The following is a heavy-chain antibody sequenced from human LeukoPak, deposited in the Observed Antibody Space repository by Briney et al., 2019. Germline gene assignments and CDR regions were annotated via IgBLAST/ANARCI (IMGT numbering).Heavy chain of an antibody. V-gene: IGHV3-66*01. CDR1: GFTVSSNY. J-gene: IGHJ3*02. D-gene: IGHD5-12*01. Sequence: GGSLRLSCAASGFTVSSNYMSWVRQAPGKGLEWVSVIYSGGSTYYADSVKGRFTISRDNSKNTLYLQMNSLRAEDTAVYYCARGLGYSGYDSRAFDIWGQGTMVTVSS. CDR3: ARGLGYSGYDSRAFDI. CDR2: IYSGGST.